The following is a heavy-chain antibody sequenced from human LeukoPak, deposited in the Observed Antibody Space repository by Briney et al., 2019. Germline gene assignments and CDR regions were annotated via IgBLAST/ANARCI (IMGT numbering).Heavy chain of an antibody. CDR1: GFTFSSYA. D-gene: IGHD3-10*01. Sequence: SGGSLRLSCAASGFTFSSYAMSWVRQAPGKGLEWVSAISGSGGSTYYADSVKGRFTISRDNSKNTLYLQMNSLRAEDTAVYYCAKVAKYYYGSETYYFFEHWGQGTPVTASS. CDR3: AKVAKYYYGSETYYFFEH. V-gene: IGHV3-23*01. J-gene: IGHJ4*02. CDR2: ISGSGGST.